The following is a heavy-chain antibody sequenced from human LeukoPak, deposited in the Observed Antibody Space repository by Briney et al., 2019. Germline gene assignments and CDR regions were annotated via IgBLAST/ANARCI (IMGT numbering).Heavy chain of an antibody. Sequence: GRSLRLSCAASGFTFSSYAMRWVRQAPGKGLEWVAVISYDGSNKYYADSVKGRFTISRDNSKNTLYLQMNSLRAEDTAVYYCLSSGANYYYGMDVWGQGTTVTVSS. CDR2: ISYDGSNK. CDR3: LSSGANYYYGMDV. V-gene: IGHV3-30*04. J-gene: IGHJ6*02. CDR1: GFTFSSYA. D-gene: IGHD6-19*01.